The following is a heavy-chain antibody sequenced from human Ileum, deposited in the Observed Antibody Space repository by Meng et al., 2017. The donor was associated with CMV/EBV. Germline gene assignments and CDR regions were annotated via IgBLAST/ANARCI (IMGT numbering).Heavy chain of an antibody. J-gene: IGHJ6*02. CDR1: GFTFTTYE. V-gene: IGHV3-48*03. CDR3: ATRLHYYGMDV. CDR2: ISTSGSAI. Sequence: GGFLRLSCATSGFTFTTYEIIWVRQAPGKGLGWVEYISTSGSAIHYVDSVMSRFTITRDNAKSTQYLQMNSLRTEDTDIYYCATRLHYYGMDVWGQGTTVTVSS.